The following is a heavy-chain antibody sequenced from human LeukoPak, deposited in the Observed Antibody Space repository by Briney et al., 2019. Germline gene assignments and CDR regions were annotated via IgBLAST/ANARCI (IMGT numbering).Heavy chain of an antibody. CDR2: INPNSGGT. D-gene: IGHD2-2*01. CDR3: ARAAAKNYFDY. V-gene: IGHV1-2*02. CDR1: GYTFTGYY. Sequence: GASVKVSCKASGYTFTGYYMHWVPQAPGQGLKWMGWINPNSGGTNYAQKFQGRVTMTRDTSISTAYMELSTLRSDNTGVYYCARAAAKNYFDYCGAGNLVTVSS. J-gene: IGHJ4*02.